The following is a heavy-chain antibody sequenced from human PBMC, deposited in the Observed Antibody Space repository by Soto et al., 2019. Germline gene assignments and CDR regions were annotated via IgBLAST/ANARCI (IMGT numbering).Heavy chain of an antibody. V-gene: IGHV1-69*13. D-gene: IGHD4-4*01. Sequence: AASVKVSCKASGGTFSSYAISWVRQAPGQGLEWMGGIIPIFGTANYAQKFQGRVTITADESTSTAYMELSSLRSEDTAVYYCARDEVWRLQYQAAYYYYGMDVWGQGTTVTVSS. CDR2: IIPIFGTA. CDR3: ARDEVWRLQYQAAYYYYGMDV. CDR1: GGTFSSYA. J-gene: IGHJ6*02.